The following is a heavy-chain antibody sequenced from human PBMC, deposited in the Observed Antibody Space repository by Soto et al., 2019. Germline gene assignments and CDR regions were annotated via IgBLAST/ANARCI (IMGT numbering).Heavy chain of an antibody. V-gene: IGHV4-34*01. CDR3: ARGDAYCSGGSCYGVAYYFDY. D-gene: IGHD2-15*01. Sequence: SETLSLTCAVYGGSFSGYYWSWIRQPPGKGLEWIGEINHSGSTNYNPSLKSRVTISVDTSKNQFSLKLSSVTAADTAVYYCARGDAYCSGGSCYGVAYYFDYWGQGTLVTVS. J-gene: IGHJ4*02. CDR1: GGSFSGYY. CDR2: INHSGST.